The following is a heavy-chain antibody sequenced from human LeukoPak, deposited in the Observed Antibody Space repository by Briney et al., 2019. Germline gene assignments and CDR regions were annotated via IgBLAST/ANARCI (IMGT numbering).Heavy chain of an antibody. D-gene: IGHD6-19*01. V-gene: IGHV4-31*03. J-gene: IGHJ5*02. CDR1: GGPISSGGYY. CDR3: ARDAYSSGSGWFDP. Sequence: SETLSLTCTVSGGPISSGGYYWSWIRQHPGKGLEWIGYIYYSGSTYYNPSLKSRVTISVDTSKNQFSLKLSSVTAADTAVYYCARDAYSSGSGWFDPWGQGTLVTVSS. CDR2: IYYSGST.